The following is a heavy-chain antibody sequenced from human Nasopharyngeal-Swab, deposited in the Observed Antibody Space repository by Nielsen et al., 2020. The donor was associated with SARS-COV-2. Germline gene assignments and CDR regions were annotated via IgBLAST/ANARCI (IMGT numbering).Heavy chain of an antibody. J-gene: IGHJ4*02. V-gene: IGHV3-30*03. CDR3: ARGRTGLALDY. D-gene: IGHD3/OR15-3a*01. Sequence: WIRQPPGKGLEWVAVISYDGSNKYYADSVKGRFTISRDNSKNTLYLQMNSLRAEDTAVYYCARGRTGLALDYWGQGTLVTVSS. CDR2: ISYDGSNK.